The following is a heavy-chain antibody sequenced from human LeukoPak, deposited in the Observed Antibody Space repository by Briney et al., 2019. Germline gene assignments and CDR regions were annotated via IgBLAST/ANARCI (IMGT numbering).Heavy chain of an antibody. Sequence: GGSLRLSCAASGFTFSTYGMSWVRQAPGKGLEWVSVISGSGGSTYYADSVKGRFTISRDNSKNTLYLQMNSLRAEDTAVYFCARRSGVAVAGALDYWGQGTLVTVSS. D-gene: IGHD6-19*01. V-gene: IGHV3-23*01. CDR3: ARRSGVAVAGALDY. CDR2: ISGSGGST. CDR1: GFTFSTYG. J-gene: IGHJ4*02.